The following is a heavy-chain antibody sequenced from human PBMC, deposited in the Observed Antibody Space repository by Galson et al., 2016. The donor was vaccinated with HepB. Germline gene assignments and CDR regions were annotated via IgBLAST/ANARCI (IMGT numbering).Heavy chain of an antibody. CDR2: IFGGGTT. CDR1: EFSLRNNY. CDR3: ARGAGFRQLYDY. Sequence: SLRLSCAASEFSLRNNYMSWVRQAPGKGLEWVSVIFGGGTTYYADSVKGRFTISRDDSKNTLYLQMDRLSANGTAVYYCARGAGFRQLYDYWGQGTLVTVSS. V-gene: IGHV3-53*01. D-gene: IGHD3-10*01. J-gene: IGHJ4*02.